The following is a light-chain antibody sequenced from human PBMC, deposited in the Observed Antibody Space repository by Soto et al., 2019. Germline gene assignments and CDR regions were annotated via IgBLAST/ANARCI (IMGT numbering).Light chain of an antibody. CDR2: GAS. CDR1: QSVSSSY. CDR3: KQYGSSPWT. V-gene: IGKV3-20*01. Sequence: EIVLTQSPGTLSLSPGERATLSCRASQSVSSSYLAWYQQKPGQAPRLLIYGASSRATGIRDRFSGSGSGTDFPLTLSRLEPEDFAVYYCKQYGSSPWTFGQGTKVEIK. J-gene: IGKJ1*01.